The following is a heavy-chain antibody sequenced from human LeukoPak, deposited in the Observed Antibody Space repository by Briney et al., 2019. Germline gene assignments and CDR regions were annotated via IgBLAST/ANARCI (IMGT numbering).Heavy chain of an antibody. CDR1: GFTFNSYS. Sequence: GGYLRLSCAASGFTFNSYSMNWLRQAPGKGLEWVSSISSSSSYIYYADSVKGRFTISRDNAKNSLYLQMNSLRAEDSAVYCCARTTVISEAFDYWGQGTLVTFSS. D-gene: IGHD4-17*01. J-gene: IGHJ4*01. CDR3: ARTTVISEAFDY. V-gene: IGHV3-21*01. CDR2: ISSSSSYI.